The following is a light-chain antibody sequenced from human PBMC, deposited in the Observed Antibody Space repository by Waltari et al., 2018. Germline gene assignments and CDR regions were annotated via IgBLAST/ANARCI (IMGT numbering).Light chain of an antibody. CDR2: RAG. CDR1: QNIDYS. Sequence: DIQMTQSPSTLSASVGDKVTITCRASQNIDYSLAWFQQSPGKPPRVLIERAGSLEGGVPLRFSGSGSGTEFTLTITNLQPDDFATYYCQQYKNYPVTFGQGTKLEIK. V-gene: IGKV1-5*03. CDR3: QQYKNYPVT. J-gene: IGKJ2*01.